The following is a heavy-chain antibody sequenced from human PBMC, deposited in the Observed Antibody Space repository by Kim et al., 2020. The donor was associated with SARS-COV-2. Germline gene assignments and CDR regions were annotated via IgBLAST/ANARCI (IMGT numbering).Heavy chain of an antibody. CDR3: AKTFYGSGRHYYYYYYGMDV. V-gene: IGHV3-30*02. J-gene: IGHJ6*02. Sequence: RFTISRDNSKNTLYLQMNSLRAEDTAVYYCAKTFYGSGRHYYYYYYGMDVWGQGTTVTVSS. D-gene: IGHD3-10*01.